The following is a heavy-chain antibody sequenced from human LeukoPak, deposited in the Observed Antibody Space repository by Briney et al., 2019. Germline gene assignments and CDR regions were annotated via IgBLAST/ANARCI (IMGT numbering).Heavy chain of an antibody. D-gene: IGHD3-22*01. CDR3: AKDIRHYDSSGCDY. V-gene: IGHV3-9*03. CDR2: ISWNSGST. CDR1: GFTFDDYA. Sequence: QPGRSLRLSCAASGFTFDDYAMHWVRQAPGKGLEWVSGISWNSGSTGYADSVKGRFTISRDNAKNSLYLQMNSLRAEDMALYYCAKDIRHYDSSGCDYWGQGTLVTVSS. J-gene: IGHJ4*02.